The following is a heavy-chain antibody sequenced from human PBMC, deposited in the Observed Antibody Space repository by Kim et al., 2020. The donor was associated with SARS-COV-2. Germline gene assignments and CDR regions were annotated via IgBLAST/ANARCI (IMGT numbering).Heavy chain of an antibody. CDR3: ARLFPGADFAS. J-gene: IGHJ4*02. CDR1: GGSISSSSYY. V-gene: IGHV4-39*01. Sequence: SETLSLTCTVSGGSISSSSYYWGWIRQPPGKGLEWIGSIYYSGSTSYNPSLKSRVTISVAPSPPQFSLNLLSVPAAAPAVASCARLFPGADFASWGPG. D-gene: IGHD3-3*01. CDR2: IYYSGST.